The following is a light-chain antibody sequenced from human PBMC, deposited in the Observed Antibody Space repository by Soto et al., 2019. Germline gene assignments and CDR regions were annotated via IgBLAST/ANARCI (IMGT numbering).Light chain of an antibody. Sequence: EIVLTQSPGTLSLSPGERATLSCRASQSVTSSLVWYQQKPGQAPRLLMYDASNRATGIPARFSCSGSGTDFTLTISSLEPEDSTVYYCQQRSTWPRTFGGGTKVE. V-gene: IGKV3-11*01. CDR2: DAS. J-gene: IGKJ4*01. CDR3: QQRSTWPRT. CDR1: QSVTSS.